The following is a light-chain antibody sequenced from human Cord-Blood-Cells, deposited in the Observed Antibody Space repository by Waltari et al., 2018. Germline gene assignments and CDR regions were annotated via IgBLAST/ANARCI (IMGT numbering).Light chain of an antibody. Sequence: EIVLTQSPGTLSLSPGERATLSCRASQSVSSSYLAWYQQKPGQAPGLVIYGAASRATGIPDRFSGSGSGTDFTLTISRLEPEDFAVYYCQQYGSSPLTFGGGTKVEIK. J-gene: IGKJ4*01. CDR2: GAA. V-gene: IGKV3-20*01. CDR3: QQYGSSPLT. CDR1: QSVSSSY.